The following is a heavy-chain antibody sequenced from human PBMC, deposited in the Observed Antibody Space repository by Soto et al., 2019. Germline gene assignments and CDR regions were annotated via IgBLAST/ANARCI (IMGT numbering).Heavy chain of an antibody. Sequence: SQTLSLTCAISGDSVSSNSAAWNWIRQSPSRGLEWLGRTYYRSKWYNDYAVSVKSRITINPDTSKNQFSLQLNSVTPEDTAVYYCARDIGTQYFDILTGPVWADYGMDVWGQGTTVTVSS. V-gene: IGHV6-1*01. CDR2: TYYRSKWYN. D-gene: IGHD3-9*01. CDR3: ARDIGTQYFDILTGPVWADYGMDV. CDR1: GDSVSSNSAA. J-gene: IGHJ6*02.